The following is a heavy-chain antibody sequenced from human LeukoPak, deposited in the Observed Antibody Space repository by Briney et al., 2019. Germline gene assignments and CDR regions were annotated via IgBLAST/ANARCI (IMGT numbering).Heavy chain of an antibody. D-gene: IGHD3-10*01. CDR3: AKGNYYGSGSYYVNAFDI. J-gene: IGHJ3*02. CDR2: ISGSGGST. CDR1: GGSFSGYY. V-gene: IGHV3-23*01. Sequence: ETLSLTCAVYGGSFSGYYWSWVRQAPGKGLEWVSAISGSGGSTYYADSVKGRFTISRDNSKNTLYLQMNSLRAEDTAVYYCAKGNYYGSGSYYVNAFDIWGQGTMVTVSS.